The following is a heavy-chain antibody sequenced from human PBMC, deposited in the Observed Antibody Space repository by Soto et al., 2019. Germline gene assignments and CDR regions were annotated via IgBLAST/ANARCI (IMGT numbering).Heavy chain of an antibody. J-gene: IGHJ4*02. V-gene: IGHV3-48*03. D-gene: IGHD1-26*01. Sequence: GGSLRLSCTASGFTFSSYEMTWVRQAPGKGLEWISYITSGGTTYYADSAKGRFTISRDNAKNSLYLHLNSLTAEDTAIYYCARVLYATWSSFDYWGQGALVTVSS. CDR2: ITSGGTT. CDR1: GFTFSSYE. CDR3: ARVLYATWSSFDY.